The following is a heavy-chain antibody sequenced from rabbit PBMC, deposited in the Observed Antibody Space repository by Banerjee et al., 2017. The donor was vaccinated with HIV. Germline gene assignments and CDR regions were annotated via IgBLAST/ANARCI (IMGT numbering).Heavy chain of an antibody. CDR2: IYSTTSGT. CDR3: ARRPTGNYWHL. V-gene: IGHV1S45*01. CDR1: GFSFSTNYY. J-gene: IGHJ4*01. Sequence: QEQLVESGGGLVQPEGSLTLTCTASGFSFSTNYYVCWVRQAPGKGLEWIGCIYSTTSGTWYANWAKGRFTISKASSTTVDLKMTSLTAADTATYFCARRPTGNYWHLWGPGTLVTVS. D-gene: IGHD7-1*01.